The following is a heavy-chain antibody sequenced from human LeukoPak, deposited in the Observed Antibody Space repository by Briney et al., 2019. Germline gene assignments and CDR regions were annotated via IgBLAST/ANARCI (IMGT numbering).Heavy chain of an antibody. Sequence: GESLKISCKGSGYSFTSYWISWVRQMPGKGLEWMGIIYPGDSDTRYSPSFQGQVTISADKSISTAYLQWSSLKASDTAMYYCARTPPGITMVRGVIIKGDPFFDYWGQGTLVTVSS. CDR1: GYSFTSYW. J-gene: IGHJ4*02. V-gene: IGHV5-51*01. D-gene: IGHD3-10*01. CDR3: ARTPPGITMVRGVIIKGDPFFDY. CDR2: IYPGDSDT.